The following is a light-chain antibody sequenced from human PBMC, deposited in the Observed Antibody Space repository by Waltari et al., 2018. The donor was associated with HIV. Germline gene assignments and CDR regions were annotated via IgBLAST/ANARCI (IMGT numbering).Light chain of an antibody. CDR3: QAWGSSTSGV. J-gene: IGLJ3*02. Sequence: SYEVTQPPSVAVSPGQTASITCSGYELGDKYTCWYQQKPGQSPLLVIYQDNKRPSGIPERCSGSSAVHTATLTISGTLPMDEADYYCQAWGSSTSGVFGTGTKLTVL. CDR1: ELGDKY. V-gene: IGLV3-1*01. CDR2: QDN.